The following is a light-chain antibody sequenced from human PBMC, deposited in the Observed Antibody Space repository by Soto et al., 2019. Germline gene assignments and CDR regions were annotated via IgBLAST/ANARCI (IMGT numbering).Light chain of an antibody. CDR3: QQVSSYPLT. J-gene: IGKJ4*01. CDR1: QTVRNNY. Sequence: EIVMTQSPGTLSLSPGERATLSSRASQTVRNNYLAWYQQKPGQAPRLLIYEASSRATGIPDRFSGGGSGTDFTLTITRLEPEDFAVYYCQQVSSYPLTCGGGTKVDI. CDR2: EAS. V-gene: IGKV3-20*01.